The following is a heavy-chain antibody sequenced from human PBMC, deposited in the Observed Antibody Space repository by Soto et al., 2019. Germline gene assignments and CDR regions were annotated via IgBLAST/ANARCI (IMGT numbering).Heavy chain of an antibody. V-gene: IGHV3-30-3*01. D-gene: IGHD6-19*01. CDR2: ISYDGSNK. J-gene: IGHJ4*02. CDR1: GFTFSSYA. Sequence: QVQMVESGGGVVQPGRSLRLSCAASGFTFSSYAMHWVRQAPGKGLEWVAVISYDGSNKYYADSVKGRFTISRDNSKNTLYLQMNSLRAEDTAVYYCARVDIAVDGGAYYFDYWGQGTLVTVSS. CDR3: ARVDIAVDGGAYYFDY.